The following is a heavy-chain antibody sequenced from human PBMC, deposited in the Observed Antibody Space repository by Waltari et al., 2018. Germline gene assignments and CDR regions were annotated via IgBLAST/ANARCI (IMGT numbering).Heavy chain of an antibody. CDR1: GGSFSGYY. V-gene: IGHV4-34*01. Sequence: QVQLQQWGAGLLKPSETLSLTCAVYGGSFSGYYWSWIRQPPGKGLEWIGEINHSGSTNYNPSLKSRVTISVDTSKNQFSLKLSSVTAADTAVYYCARPIDYYDSSGSGAFDIWGQGTMVTVSS. CDR2: INHSGST. J-gene: IGHJ3*02. CDR3: ARPIDYYDSSGSGAFDI. D-gene: IGHD3-22*01.